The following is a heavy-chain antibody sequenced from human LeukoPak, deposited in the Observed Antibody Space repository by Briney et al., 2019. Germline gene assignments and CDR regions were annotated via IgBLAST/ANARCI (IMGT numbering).Heavy chain of an antibody. D-gene: IGHD6-13*01. CDR2: TYPGDSDT. V-gene: IGHV5-51*01. J-gene: IGHJ4*02. CDR3: ARRSYSSSWYYFDY. Sequence: GESLKISCKGSGYSFTNYWIGWVRQMPGKGLEWMGITYPGDSDTRYSPSFQGQVTISADKSISTAYLQWSSLKASDTAMYYCARRSYSSSWYYFDYWGQGTLVTVSS. CDR1: GYSFTNYW.